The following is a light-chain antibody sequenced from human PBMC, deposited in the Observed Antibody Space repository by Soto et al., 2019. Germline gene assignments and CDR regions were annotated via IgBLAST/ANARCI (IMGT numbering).Light chain of an antibody. CDR3: QQFGISPSMYS. J-gene: IGKJ2*03. Sequence: DTVLTQSPGTLSLSPGERATLSCRARQSVSSKYLAWYQQKPGQAPRLLIYSTSSRATGIPDRFSGSGSGTDFTLTIRRLEPDDFAVYYCQQFGISPSMYSFGQGTKLEIK. CDR1: QSVSSKY. V-gene: IGKV3-20*01. CDR2: STS.